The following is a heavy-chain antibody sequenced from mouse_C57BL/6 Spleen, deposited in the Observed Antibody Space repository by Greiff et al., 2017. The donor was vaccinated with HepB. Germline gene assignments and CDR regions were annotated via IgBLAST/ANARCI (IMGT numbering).Heavy chain of an antibody. V-gene: IGHV1-15*01. J-gene: IGHJ2*01. D-gene: IGHD1-1*01. CDR3: TRWGYYGSSDY. CDR1: GYTFTDYE. Sequence: QVQLQQSGAELVRPGASVTLSCKASGYTFTDYEMHWVKQTPVHGLEWIGAIDPETGGTAYNQKFKGKAILTADKSSSTAYIELRSLTSEDSAVYYCTRWGYYGSSDYWGQGTTLTVSS. CDR2: IDPETGGT.